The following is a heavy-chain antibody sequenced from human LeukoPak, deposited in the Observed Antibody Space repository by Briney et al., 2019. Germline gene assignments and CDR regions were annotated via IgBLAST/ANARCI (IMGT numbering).Heavy chain of an antibody. CDR3: AKGSRSSRPYYFDH. V-gene: IGHV3-30*04. CDR1: GFTFSSYA. J-gene: IGHJ4*02. D-gene: IGHD6-6*01. CDR2: ISYDGSNK. Sequence: GGSLRLSCAASGFTFSSYAMHWVRQAPDKGLEWVAVISYDGSNKYYADSVKGRFTISRDNSKTTLYLQVNGLRAEDTAIYYCAKGSRSSRPYYFDHWGQGTLVTASS.